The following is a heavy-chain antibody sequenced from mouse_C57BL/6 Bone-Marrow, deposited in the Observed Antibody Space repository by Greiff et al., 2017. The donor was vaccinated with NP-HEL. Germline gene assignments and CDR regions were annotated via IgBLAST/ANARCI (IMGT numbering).Heavy chain of an antibody. Sequence: VQRVESGAELVKPGASVKLSCKASGYTFTSYWMQWVKQRPGQGLEWIGEIDPSDSYTNYNQKFKGKATLTVDTSSSTAYMQLSSLTSEDSAVHYCAREGWDLYYYAMDYWGQGTSVTVSS. J-gene: IGHJ4*01. CDR3: AREGWDLYYYAMDY. D-gene: IGHD3-3*01. CDR1: GYTFTSYW. CDR2: IDPSDSYT. V-gene: IGHV1-50*01.